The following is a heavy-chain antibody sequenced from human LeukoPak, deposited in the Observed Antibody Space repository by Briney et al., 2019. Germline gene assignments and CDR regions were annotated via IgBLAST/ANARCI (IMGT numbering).Heavy chain of an antibody. D-gene: IGHD6-13*01. CDR2: IYSGGST. CDR3: ARGGPAAGRFDY. Sequence: GGSLRLSCGASGFTFSSHGMNWVRQAPGKGLEWVSVIYSGGSTYYADSVKGRFTISRDNSKNTLYLQMNSLRAEDTAVYYCARGGPAAGRFDYWGQGTLVTVSS. CDR1: GFTFSSHG. J-gene: IGHJ4*02. V-gene: IGHV3-66*01.